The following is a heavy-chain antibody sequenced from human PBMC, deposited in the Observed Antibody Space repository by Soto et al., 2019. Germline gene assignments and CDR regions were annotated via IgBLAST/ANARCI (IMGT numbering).Heavy chain of an antibody. D-gene: IGHD2-2*01. CDR1: GFTFSNAW. J-gene: IGHJ4*02. CDR2: IKSKTDGGTT. Sequence: EVQLVESGGGLVKPGGSLRLSCAASGFTFSNAWMSWVRQAPGKGLEWVGRIKSKTDGGTTDYAAPVKGRFTISRDDSKNTLYLQMNSLKTEDTAVYYCTTDGWPNYIVVVPAAKGHIDYWGQGTLVTVSS. V-gene: IGHV3-15*01. CDR3: TTDGWPNYIVVVPAAKGHIDY.